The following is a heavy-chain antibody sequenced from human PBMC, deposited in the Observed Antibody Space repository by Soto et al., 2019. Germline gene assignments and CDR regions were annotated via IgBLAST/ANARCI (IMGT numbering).Heavy chain of an antibody. CDR3: AKGSAAARPYYFDY. D-gene: IGHD6-13*01. CDR2: ISGSSAST. CDR1: GFTFSDYV. Sequence: PGGSLRISCEASGFTFSDYVMSWVRQAPGKGLERVSTISGSSASTYYADSVKGRFTISRDNSKNTLYLQLNSLRGDDTAVYYCAKGSAAARPYYFDYWGQGTLVTVAS. J-gene: IGHJ4*02. V-gene: IGHV3-23*01.